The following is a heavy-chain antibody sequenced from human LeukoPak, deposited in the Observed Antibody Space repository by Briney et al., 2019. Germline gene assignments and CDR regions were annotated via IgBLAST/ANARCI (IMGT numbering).Heavy chain of an antibody. D-gene: IGHD6-13*01. CDR1: GFTFSSYA. V-gene: IGHV3-21*01. CDR3: ARGGSWSHYFDY. CDR2: ITSGSSYI. Sequence: PGGSLRLSCVASGFTFSSYAMNWVRQAPGKGLEWVSSITSGSSYIYYADSVKGRFTISRDNAKNSLYLQMNSLRAEDTAVYYCARGGSWSHYFDYWGQGTLVTVSS. J-gene: IGHJ4*02.